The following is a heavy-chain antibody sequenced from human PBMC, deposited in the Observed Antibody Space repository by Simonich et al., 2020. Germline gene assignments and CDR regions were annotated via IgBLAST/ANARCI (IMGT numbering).Heavy chain of an antibody. CDR3: ARDRAARYYYYYYMDV. D-gene: IGHD6-6*01. CDR1: GYTFTGYY. V-gene: IGHV1-2*02. CDR2: INPNSGGT. J-gene: IGHJ6*03. Sequence: QVQLVQSGAEVKKPGASVKVSCKASGYTFTGYYMHWVRQAPGQGLGWMGWINPNSGGTNNDTKFQGRVTMTRDTSISTAYMELSRLRSDDTAVYYCARDRAARYYYYYYMDVWGKGTTVTVSS.